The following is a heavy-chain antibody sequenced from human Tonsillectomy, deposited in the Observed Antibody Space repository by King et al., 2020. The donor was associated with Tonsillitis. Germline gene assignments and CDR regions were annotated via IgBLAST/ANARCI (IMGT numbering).Heavy chain of an antibody. D-gene: IGHD3-3*01. V-gene: IGHV3-23*04. Sequence: VQLVESGGGLVQPGGSLRLSCAGSGFTFSSYAMSWVRQAPGKGLEWVSAISGSGGSTYYTDSVKGRFTISRDNSKNTVHLLMNSLRAEDTAVYYCASHYDFRSGSSHGFFDLWGRGTLV. CDR3: ASHYDFRSGSSHGFFDL. CDR2: ISGSGGST. CDR1: GFTFSSYA. J-gene: IGHJ2*01.